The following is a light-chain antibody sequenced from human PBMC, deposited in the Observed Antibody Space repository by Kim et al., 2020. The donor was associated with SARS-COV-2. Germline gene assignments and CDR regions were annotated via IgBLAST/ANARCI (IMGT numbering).Light chain of an antibody. V-gene: IGKV1-27*01. CDR3: QKYNSAPWT. CDR2: GAS. Sequence: ASVGDRDTITGRASQGINTYLAWYQQKPGKVPKLLIYGASALHSGVPSRFSGSGSGTDFTLTISSLQPEDVATYYCQKYNSAPWTFGQGTKVDIK. J-gene: IGKJ1*01. CDR1: QGINTY.